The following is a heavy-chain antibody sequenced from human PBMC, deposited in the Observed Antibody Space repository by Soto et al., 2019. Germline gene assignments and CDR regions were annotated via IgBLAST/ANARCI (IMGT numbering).Heavy chain of an antibody. CDR3: AKTPDTYYYDSSGSDDAFDI. J-gene: IGHJ3*02. CDR1: GFTFSSYG. V-gene: IGHV3-23*01. D-gene: IGHD3-22*01. Sequence: GGSLRLSCAASGFTFSSYGMHWVRQAPGKGLEWVSVICYSCGITYYAYSVKGRFTISRDNSKNTLYLQMNSLRAEDTAVYYCAKTPDTYYYDSSGSDDAFDIWGQGTMVTVSS. CDR2: ICYSCGIT.